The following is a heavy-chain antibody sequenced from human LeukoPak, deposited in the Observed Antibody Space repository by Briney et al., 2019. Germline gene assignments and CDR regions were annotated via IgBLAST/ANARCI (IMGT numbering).Heavy chain of an antibody. V-gene: IGHV4-4*09. J-gene: IGHJ6*03. Sequence: SETLSLTCTVSGGSISSYYWSWIRQPPGKGLEWIGYIYTSGSTNYNPSLKSRFTISVDTSKNQFSLKLSSVTTADTAVYYCARHVTIFDYMDVWGKGTTVTVSS. D-gene: IGHD3-3*01. CDR1: GGSISSYY. CDR3: ARHVTIFDYMDV. CDR2: IYTSGST.